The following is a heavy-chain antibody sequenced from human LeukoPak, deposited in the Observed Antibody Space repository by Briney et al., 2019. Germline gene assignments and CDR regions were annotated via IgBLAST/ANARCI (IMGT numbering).Heavy chain of an antibody. V-gene: IGHV1-2*02. CDR1: GYTFTGYY. J-gene: IGHJ4*02. CDR3: AVQWLVDY. CDR2: INPNSGGT. D-gene: IGHD5-12*01. Sequence: ASVTVSCKASGYTFTGYYMHWVRQAPGQGLAWMGWINPNSGGTNYAQKIQGRVTMTRDTSISTAYMELSRLRSDDTAVYYCAVQWLVDYWGQGTLVTVSS.